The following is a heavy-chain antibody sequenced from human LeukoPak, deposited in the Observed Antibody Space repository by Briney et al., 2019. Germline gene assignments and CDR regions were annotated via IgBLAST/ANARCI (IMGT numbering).Heavy chain of an antibody. CDR1: GFTLSRYG. D-gene: IGHD3-10*01. V-gene: IGHV3-23*01. CDR2: ISRRDDYT. CDR3: ANDYRSGSFHDF. J-gene: IGHJ4*02. Sequence: GGSLRLSCAASGFTLSRYGMHWVRQPPGKGLEWVSVISRRDDYTYYADSVKGRFTISRDNSKNTLYLQMNTLRAEDTAVYYCANDYRSGSFHDFWGQGTLVTVSS.